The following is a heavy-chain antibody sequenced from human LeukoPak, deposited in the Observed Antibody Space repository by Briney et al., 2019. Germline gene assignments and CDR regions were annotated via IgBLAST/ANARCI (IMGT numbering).Heavy chain of an antibody. Sequence: ASVKVSCKASGYTFTSYGISWVRQAPGQGLEWMGWINPNSGGTNYAQKFQGRVTMTRDTSISTAYMELSRLRSDDTAVYYCARMIVVVNPARSEYYFDYWGQGTLVTVSS. CDR2: INPNSGGT. CDR1: GYTFTSYG. J-gene: IGHJ4*02. CDR3: ARMIVVVNPARSEYYFDY. V-gene: IGHV1-2*02. D-gene: IGHD3-22*01.